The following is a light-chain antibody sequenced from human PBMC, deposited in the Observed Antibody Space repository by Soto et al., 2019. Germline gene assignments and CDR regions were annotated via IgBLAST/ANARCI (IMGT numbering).Light chain of an antibody. J-gene: IGKJ4*01. CDR1: QSISST. V-gene: IGKV3-15*01. Sequence: EIVMTQSPGTLSVSPGEGATLSCRASQSISSTLAWFQQKPGQGPRLLIYGASTRATGIPARFSGSGSGTEFTLTIRSLQSEDFAVYYCQQYNRWPITFGGGTKVEVK. CDR3: QQYNRWPIT. CDR2: GAS.